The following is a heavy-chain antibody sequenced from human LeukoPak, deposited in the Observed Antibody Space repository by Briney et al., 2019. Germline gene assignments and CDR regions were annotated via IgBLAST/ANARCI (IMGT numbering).Heavy chain of an antibody. Sequence: SETLSLTCTVSGGSISSGGYYWSSIRQPPGKGLEWIGYIYHSGSTYYNPSLKSRVTISVDRSKNQFSLKLSSVTAADTAVYYCARLYGGYDFISPWYFDLWGRGTLVTVSS. V-gene: IGHV4-30-2*01. CDR2: IYHSGST. CDR1: GGSISSGGYY. CDR3: ARLYGGYDFISPWYFDL. D-gene: IGHD5-12*01. J-gene: IGHJ2*01.